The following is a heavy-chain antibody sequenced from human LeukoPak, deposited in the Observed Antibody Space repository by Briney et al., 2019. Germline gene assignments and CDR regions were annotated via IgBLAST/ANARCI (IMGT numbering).Heavy chain of an antibody. CDR1: RGSISGYF. CDR2: THNIESP. V-gene: IGHV4-59*01. D-gene: IGHD4-17*01. J-gene: IGHJ2*01. CDR3: ARGGNGDSLSYWYFDL. Sequence: SETLSLTCSVSRGSISGYFWTWIRQPPGKGLEWIGYTHNIESPNYSPSLKSRVTMSLDTSKNQFSLKLNSVTAADTAVYYCARGGNGDSLSYWYFDLWGRGTLVTVSS.